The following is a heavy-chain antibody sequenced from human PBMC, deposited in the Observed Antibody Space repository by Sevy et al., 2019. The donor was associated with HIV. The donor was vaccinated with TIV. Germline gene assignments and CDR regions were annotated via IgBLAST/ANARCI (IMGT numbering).Heavy chain of an antibody. D-gene: IGHD4-17*01. J-gene: IGHJ4*02. CDR3: SRDLPPSATTVAHFDY. CDR1: GFTFSSYE. V-gene: IGHV3-48*03. CDR2: ISNSGTTI. Sequence: GGSLRLSCAASGFTFSSYEMNWVRQAPGKGLEWVSYISNSGTTISYSDSVRGRFSISRDNARNSLYRQMNSLSAEDTAVYYCSRDLPPSATTVAHFDYWGQGTLVTVSS.